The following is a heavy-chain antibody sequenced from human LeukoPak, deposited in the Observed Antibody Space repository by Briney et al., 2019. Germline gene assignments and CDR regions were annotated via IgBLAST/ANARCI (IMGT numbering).Heavy chain of an antibody. V-gene: IGHV4-34*01. CDR3: ARRWNYGRNYYIDV. J-gene: IGHJ6*03. CDR2: INDSGRI. CDR1: GGSFSGYY. D-gene: IGHD1-7*01. Sequence: SETLSLTCAVYGGSFSGYYWSWIRQSPGKGLEWIGEINDSGRINYNPSLMSRVTISVDTSKNQFSLKLSSVTATDTAVYYCARRWNYGRNYYIDVWGKGATVSVSS.